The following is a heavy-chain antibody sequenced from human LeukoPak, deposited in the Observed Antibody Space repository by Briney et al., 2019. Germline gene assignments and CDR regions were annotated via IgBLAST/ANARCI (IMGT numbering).Heavy chain of an antibody. CDR2: INHSGST. CDR3: AKDHPLGITGLVYWYFDL. V-gene: IGHV4-34*01. J-gene: IGHJ2*01. D-gene: IGHD1-20*01. Sequence: PSETLSLTCAVYGGSFSGYYWSWIRQPPGKGLEWIGEINHSGSTNYNPSLKSRVTISVDTSKNQFSLKLSSVTAADTAVYYCAKDHPLGITGLVYWYFDLWGRGTLVTVSS. CDR1: GGSFSGYY.